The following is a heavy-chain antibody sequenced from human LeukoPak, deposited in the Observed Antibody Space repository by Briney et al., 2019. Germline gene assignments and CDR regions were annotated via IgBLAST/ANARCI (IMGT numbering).Heavy chain of an antibody. J-gene: IGHJ3*02. CDR3: VRVGGASSILSAFDI. CDR2: IYNSETI. D-gene: IGHD6-6*01. V-gene: IGHV4-59*01. Sequence: SETLSLTCTVSGGSINSYYWSWIRQPPGKGLEWIGYIYNSETINYNPSLTSRVTISLDTSKNQVSLKLTSVTAADMAAYYCVRVGGASSILSAFDIWGQGTMVTVSS. CDR1: GGSINSYY.